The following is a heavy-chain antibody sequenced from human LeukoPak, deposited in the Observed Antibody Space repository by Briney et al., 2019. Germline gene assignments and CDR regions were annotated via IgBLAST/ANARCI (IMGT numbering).Heavy chain of an antibody. Sequence: GGSLRLSCTASGFTFGDYAMSWFRQAPGKGLEWVGFIRRTALGGTTNYAASVKGRFTISRDDSKNIAYLQMNSLKTEDTALYYCARGWVHQFCSETSCNWFDPWGQGTRVTVSS. CDR3: ARGWVHQFCSETSCNWFDP. V-gene: IGHV3-49*03. D-gene: IGHD2-2*01. J-gene: IGHJ5*02. CDR1: GFTFGDYA. CDR2: IRRTALGGTT.